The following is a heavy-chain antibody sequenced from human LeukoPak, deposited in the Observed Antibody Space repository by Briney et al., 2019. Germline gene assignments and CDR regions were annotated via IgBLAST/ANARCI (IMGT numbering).Heavy chain of an antibody. D-gene: IGHD6-19*01. Sequence: GGSLRLSCAASGFTFSDYFMTWIRQAPGKGLEWVSYISGSGSNKYYADSVKGRFTISRDNAKNSLYLQMNSLRVEDTAVYYCATSQSSVAGIVGDWGQGALVTVSS. CDR3: ATSQSSVAGIVGD. J-gene: IGHJ4*02. CDR2: ISGSGSNK. CDR1: GFTFSDYF. V-gene: IGHV3-11*04.